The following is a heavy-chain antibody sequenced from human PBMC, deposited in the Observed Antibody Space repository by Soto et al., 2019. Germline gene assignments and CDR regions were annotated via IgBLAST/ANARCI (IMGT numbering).Heavy chain of an antibody. J-gene: IGHJ6*02. V-gene: IGHV1-69*01. Sequence: VQLVQSGAEVKMPGSSVKVSCKASGGTFSSYSISWVRQAPGQGLEWMGGIIPIFGTAIYAQKFQGRVTITADESTTTAYMELSSMRSDDTAVYYWASGGIAAAGERRHTGQFYYGMDVWGQGTTVTVSS. CDR1: GGTFSSYS. CDR3: ASGGIAAAGERRHTGQFYYGMDV. CDR2: IIPIFGTA. D-gene: IGHD6-13*01.